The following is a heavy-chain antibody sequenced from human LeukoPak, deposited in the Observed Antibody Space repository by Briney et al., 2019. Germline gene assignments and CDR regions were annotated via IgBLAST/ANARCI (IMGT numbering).Heavy chain of an antibody. CDR2: IRYDGSNK. CDR3: VLLRFGELSTINN. CDR1: GFTFSSYG. Sequence: GGSLRLSCAASGFTFSSYGMHRVRQAPGKGLEWVAFIRYDGSNKYYADSVKGRFTISRDNSKNTLYLQMNSLRAEDTAVYYCVLLRFGELSTINNWGQGTLVTVSS. V-gene: IGHV3-30*02. J-gene: IGHJ4*02. D-gene: IGHD3-10*01.